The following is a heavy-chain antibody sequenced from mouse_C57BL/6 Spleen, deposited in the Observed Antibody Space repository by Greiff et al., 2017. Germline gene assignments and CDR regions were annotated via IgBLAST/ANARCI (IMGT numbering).Heavy chain of an antibody. V-gene: IGHV14-4*01. D-gene: IGHD2-10*02. CDR1: GFNIKDDY. CDR3: TCMVRYAMDY. Sequence: VQLQQSGAELVRPGASVKLSCTASGFNIKDDYMHWVKQRPEQGLEWIGWIVPENGDTEYASKFQGKATITADTSSNTAYLQLSSLTSEDTAVYYCTCMVRYAMDYWGQGTSVTVSS. J-gene: IGHJ4*01. CDR2: IVPENGDT.